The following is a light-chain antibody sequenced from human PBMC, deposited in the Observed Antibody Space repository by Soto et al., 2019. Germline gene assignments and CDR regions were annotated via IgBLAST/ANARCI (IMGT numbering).Light chain of an antibody. CDR2: DAS. Sequence: EIVLTQSPATLSLSPGERATLSCRASQSVSSYLAWYQQNPGQAPRLLIYDASNRATGIPARFSGSGSGTDFTLTISSLEPEEFEVYCCQQRSNWHPMYTRGQGTKLEIK. V-gene: IGKV3-11*01. CDR1: QSVSSY. CDR3: QQRSNWHPMYT. J-gene: IGKJ2*01.